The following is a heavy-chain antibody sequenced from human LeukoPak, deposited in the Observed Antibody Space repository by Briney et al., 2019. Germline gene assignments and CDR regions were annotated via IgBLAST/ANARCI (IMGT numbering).Heavy chain of an antibody. V-gene: IGHV1-2*02. CDR1: GYTFTGYY. CDR3: ARVLGEMATIYYFDY. Sequence: ASVKVSCKASGYTFTGYYMHWVRQAPGQGLEWMGWINPNSGGTNYARKFQGRVTMTRDTSISTAYMELSRLRSDDTAVYYCARVLGEMATIYYFDYWGQGTLVTVSS. D-gene: IGHD3-16*01. CDR2: INPNSGGT. J-gene: IGHJ4*02.